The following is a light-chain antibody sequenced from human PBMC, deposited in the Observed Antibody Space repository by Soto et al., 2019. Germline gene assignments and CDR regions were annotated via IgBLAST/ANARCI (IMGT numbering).Light chain of an antibody. V-gene: IGKV3-15*01. CDR3: QQYNNWPPLT. J-gene: IGKJ3*01. CDR1: QSVSSN. Sequence: EIVMTQSPATLSVSPGERATLSCRASQSVSSNLAWYQQKPGQAPRLLIYSASTRATGIQARFSGSGSGTEFTLTISSLQSEDFAVYYCQQYNNWPPLTFGPGTKVD. CDR2: SAS.